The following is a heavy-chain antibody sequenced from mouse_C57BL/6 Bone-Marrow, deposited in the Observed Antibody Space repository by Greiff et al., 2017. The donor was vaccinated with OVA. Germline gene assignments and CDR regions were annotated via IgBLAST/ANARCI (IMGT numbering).Heavy chain of an antibody. D-gene: IGHD2-2*01. CDR3: AREGVTTGYFDY. CDR1: GYAFSSSW. V-gene: IGHV1-82*01. Sequence: VKLMESGPELVKPGASVKISCKASGYAFSSSWMNWVKQRPGKGLEWIGRIYPGDGDTNYNGKFKGKATLTADKSSSTAYMQLSSLTSEDSAVYFCAREGVTTGYFDYWGQGTTLTVSS. J-gene: IGHJ2*01. CDR2: IYPGDGDT.